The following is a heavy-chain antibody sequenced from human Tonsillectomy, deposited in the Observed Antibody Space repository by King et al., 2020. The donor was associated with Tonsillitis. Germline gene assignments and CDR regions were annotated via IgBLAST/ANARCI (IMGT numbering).Heavy chain of an antibody. CDR3: ARRGQVLEFDP. J-gene: IGHJ5*02. V-gene: IGHV4-39*01. CDR1: GGSITRSGFS. Sequence: LQLQESGPGLVKPSETLSLTCNVSGGSITRSGFSWDWIRQSPGKGLEWIGNIYSGGGTFYKPSLKSRVTISVDTPKTQFSVEQGSVSAADTAVYFCARRGQVLEFDPWGQGTLVTVSS. CDR2: IYSGGGT. D-gene: IGHD4/OR15-4a*01.